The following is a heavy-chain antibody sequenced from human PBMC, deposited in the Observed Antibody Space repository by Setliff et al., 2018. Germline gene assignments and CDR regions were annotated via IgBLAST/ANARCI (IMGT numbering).Heavy chain of an antibody. CDR3: ARYPSKLPELGIYGWFDY. CDR2: INHRGST. V-gene: IGHV4-34*01. Sequence: SETLSLTCAVSGGSVTSHYWSWIRQPPGKGLEWVGEINHRGSTNYNPSLKSRVTISVDTSKDQFSLSLTSVTAADTAVYYCARYPSKLPELGIYGWFDYWGQGILVTVSS. D-gene: IGHD6-19*01. J-gene: IGHJ4*02. CDR1: GGSVTSHY.